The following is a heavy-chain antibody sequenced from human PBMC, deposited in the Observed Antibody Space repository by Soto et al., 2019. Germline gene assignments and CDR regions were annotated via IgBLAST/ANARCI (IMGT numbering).Heavy chain of an antibody. Sequence: ASVKVSCKVSGYTLTELSMHWVRQAPGKGLERMGGFDPEDGETIYAQKFQGRVTMTEDTSTDTAYMELSSLRSEDTAVYYCATKGGGYSGYDSDTAFDIWGQGTMVTVSS. D-gene: IGHD5-12*01. J-gene: IGHJ3*02. V-gene: IGHV1-24*01. CDR1: GYTLTELS. CDR3: ATKGGGYSGYDSDTAFDI. CDR2: FDPEDGET.